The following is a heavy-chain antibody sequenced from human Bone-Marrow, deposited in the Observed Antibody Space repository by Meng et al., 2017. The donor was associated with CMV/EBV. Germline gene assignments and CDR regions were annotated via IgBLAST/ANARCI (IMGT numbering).Heavy chain of an antibody. V-gene: IGHV3-30*04. D-gene: IGHD1-26*01. CDR3: ARDLWSHLTSGSYFYNGMDV. CDR1: GFSFSRYV. J-gene: IGHJ6*02. Sequence: GESLKISCAASGFSFSRYVIHWVRQAPGKGLEWLAVIPYDGSNKYYGDSVKGRITISRDNSKNTVYLQMNSLRTEDTAVYYCARDLWSHLTSGSYFYNGMDVWGQGTTVTVSS. CDR2: IPYDGSNK.